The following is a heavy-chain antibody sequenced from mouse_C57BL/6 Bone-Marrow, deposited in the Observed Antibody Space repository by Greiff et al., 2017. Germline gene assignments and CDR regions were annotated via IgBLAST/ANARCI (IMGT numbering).Heavy chain of an antibody. D-gene: IGHD1-1*01. CDR3: ARCAPHDYCSSLFAY. J-gene: IGHJ3*01. V-gene: IGHV1-54*01. CDR1: GYAFTNSL. Sequence: QVQLQQSGAELVRPGTSVKVSCKASGYAFTNSLIEWVKPRPGQGLAWLGVINPGSGGTNYNEKLKGQATLTADKSSSTAYTQLSILTSECSSVYFDARCAPHDYCSSLFAYWGQGTLVTVSA. CDR2: INPGSGGT.